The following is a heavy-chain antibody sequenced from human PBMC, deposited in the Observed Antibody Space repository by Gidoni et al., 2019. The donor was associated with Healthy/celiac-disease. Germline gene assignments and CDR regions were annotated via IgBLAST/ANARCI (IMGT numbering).Heavy chain of an antibody. Sequence: LQLQESGPGLVKPSATLSLPCTVAGGSISSSSYYWGWIRQPPGKGLEWIGSIYYSGSTYYNPSLKSRVTISGDTSKNQSSLKLSSVTAADTAVYYCARHGLGGWYFDYWGQGTLVTVSS. V-gene: IGHV4-39*01. CDR1: GGSISSSSYY. D-gene: IGHD1-26*01. CDR3: ARHGLGGWYFDY. J-gene: IGHJ4*02. CDR2: IYYSGST.